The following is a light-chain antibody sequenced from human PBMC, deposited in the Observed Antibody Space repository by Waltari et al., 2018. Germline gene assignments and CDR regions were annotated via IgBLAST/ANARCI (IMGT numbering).Light chain of an antibody. J-gene: IGLJ3*02. Sequence: SFELTQPPSLSVSPGQTASITCSGDKLGNKYACWYQQKAGQSPVMVIYQDSKRPAGIPGRFSGSNSGSTATLKISGSQAMDEADYYCQTGDGSTVVFGGGTKLTVL. CDR2: QDS. CDR3: QTGDGSTVV. CDR1: KLGNKY. V-gene: IGLV3-1*01.